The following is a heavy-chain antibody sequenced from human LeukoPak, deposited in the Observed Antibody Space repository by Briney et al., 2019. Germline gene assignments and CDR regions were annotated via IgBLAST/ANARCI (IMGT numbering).Heavy chain of an antibody. CDR2: INSDSSLM. CDR1: GFTFSSYS. J-gene: IGHJ4*02. V-gene: IGHV3-21*01. D-gene: IGHD3-16*01. CDR3: IRDLFDDYSLDY. Sequence: PGGSLRLSCAASGFTFSSYSMNWVRQAPGKGLEWVSSINSDSSLMFYAESVKGRFTISRDNARNSLYLQMNSLRAEDAAVYYCIRDLFDDYSLDYWGQGALVTVSS.